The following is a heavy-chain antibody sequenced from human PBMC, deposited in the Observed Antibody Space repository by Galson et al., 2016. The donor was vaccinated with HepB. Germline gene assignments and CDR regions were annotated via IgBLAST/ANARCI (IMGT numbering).Heavy chain of an antibody. CDR2: MYYTGST. J-gene: IGHJ4*02. CDR3: SRLRDYGNFDY. CDR1: GGSISSNNYY. V-gene: IGHV4-39*01. Sequence: SETLSLTCAVSGGSISSNNYYWGWIRQPPGKGLEWLGTMYYTGSTYYNASLKSRVTISVDTSKNQFSLRMSSATAADTALYYCSRLRDYGNFDYWGQGTLVTVSS. D-gene: IGHD4-17*01.